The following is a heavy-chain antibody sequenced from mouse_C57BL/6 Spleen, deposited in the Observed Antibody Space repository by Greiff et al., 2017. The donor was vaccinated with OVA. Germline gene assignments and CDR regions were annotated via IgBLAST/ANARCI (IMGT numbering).Heavy chain of an antibody. V-gene: IGHV1-69*01. CDR2: IDPSDSYT. CDR1: GYTFTSYW. Sequence: QVQLQQPGAELVMPGASVKLSCKASGYTFTSYWMHWVKQRPGQGLEWIGEIDPSDSYTNYNQKFKGKSTLTVDKSSSTAYMQLSSLTSEDSAVYYCAREGYYYCSSYQEGFAYWGQGTLVTVSA. CDR3: AREGYYYCSSYQEGFAY. J-gene: IGHJ3*01. D-gene: IGHD1-1*01.